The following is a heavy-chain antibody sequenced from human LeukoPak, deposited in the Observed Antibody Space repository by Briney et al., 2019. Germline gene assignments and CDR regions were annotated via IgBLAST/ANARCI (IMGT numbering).Heavy chain of an antibody. V-gene: IGHV1-8*01. J-gene: IGHJ5*02. CDR2: MNPNSGNT. Sequence: ASVKVSCKASGYTFTSYDINWVRQATGQGLEWMGWMNPNSGNTGYAQKFQGRVTMTRDTSISTAYMELSSLRSEDTAVYYCARALRGYQLRKSWFDPWGQGTLVTVSS. D-gene: IGHD2-2*01. CDR3: ARALRGYQLRKSWFDP. CDR1: GYTFTSYD.